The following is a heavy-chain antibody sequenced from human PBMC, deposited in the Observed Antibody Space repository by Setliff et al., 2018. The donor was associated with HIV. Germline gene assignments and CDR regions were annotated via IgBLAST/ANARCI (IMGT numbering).Heavy chain of an antibody. J-gene: IGHJ4*02. V-gene: IGHV4-4*08. CDR2: IHASGSI. CDR3: ARQNSGWGVGLYYFDY. D-gene: IGHD6-19*01. CDR1: GDTDFY. Sequence: SETLSLTCTVSGDTDFYWNWIRQPPGKGLEWIGYIHASGSIYYNPSLKSRVTISVDTPNNHFSLRLSSVTAADTALYYCARQNSGWGVGLYYFDYWGQGTLVTVSS.